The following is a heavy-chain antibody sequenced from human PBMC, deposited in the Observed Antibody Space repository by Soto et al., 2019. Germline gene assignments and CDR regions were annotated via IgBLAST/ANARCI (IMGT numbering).Heavy chain of an antibody. CDR1: GGTFSSYA. D-gene: IGHD1-20*01. CDR2: IIPIFGTA. CDR3: ARRVGGRYNWNVPHGMDV. Sequence: QVQLVQSGAEVKKPGSSVKVSCKASGGTFSSYAISWVRQAPGQGLEWMGGIIPIFGTANYAQKFQGRVTITADESTSTAYMELSSLRSEDTAVYYCARRVGGRYNWNVPHGMDVWGQGTTVTVSS. V-gene: IGHV1-69*01. J-gene: IGHJ6*02.